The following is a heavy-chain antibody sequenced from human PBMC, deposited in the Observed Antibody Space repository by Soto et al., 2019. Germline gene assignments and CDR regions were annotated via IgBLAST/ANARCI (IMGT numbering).Heavy chain of an antibody. D-gene: IGHD6-13*01. CDR2: ITATGANT. Sequence: EVQLMESGGGLVQPGGSLRLSCAASEFSFSSYALNWVRQAPGKGLEWVSAITATGANTYYADSVKGRFTISRDNSKKTLYLQMDSLRPEDTAVYYCGTYSSPFEDWGQGTQVTVSS. CDR1: EFSFSSYA. V-gene: IGHV3-23*01. CDR3: GTYSSPFED. J-gene: IGHJ4*02.